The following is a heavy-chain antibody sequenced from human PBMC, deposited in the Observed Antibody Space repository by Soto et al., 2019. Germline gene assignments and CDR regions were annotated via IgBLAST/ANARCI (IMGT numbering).Heavy chain of an antibody. CDR3: AKDIYYFDY. CDR2: IYYSGST. V-gene: IGHV4-39*07. CDR1: GGSISSSSYY. J-gene: IGHJ4*02. Sequence: SETLSLTCTVSGGSISSSSYYWGWIRQPPGKGLEWIGSIYYSGSTYYNPSLKSRVTISVDTSKNQFSLKLSSLTAADTAVYYCAKDIYYFDYWGQGTLVTVSS.